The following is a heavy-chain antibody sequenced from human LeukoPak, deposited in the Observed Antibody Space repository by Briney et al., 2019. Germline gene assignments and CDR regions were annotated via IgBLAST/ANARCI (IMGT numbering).Heavy chain of an antibody. J-gene: IGHJ5*02. CDR3: ARVFPDDYDFWSGYYHNWFDP. CDR1: GFTFSSYS. Sequence: GGSLRLSCAASGFTFSSYSMSWVRQAPGKGLEWVSSISSSSSYIYYADSVKGRFTVSRDNAKNSLYLQMNSLRAEDTAVYYCARVFPDDYDFWSGYYHNWFDPWGQGTLVTVSS. CDR2: ISSSSSYI. V-gene: IGHV3-21*01. D-gene: IGHD3-3*01.